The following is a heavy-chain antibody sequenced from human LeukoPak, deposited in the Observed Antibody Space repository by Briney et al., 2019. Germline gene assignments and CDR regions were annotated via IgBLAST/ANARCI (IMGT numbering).Heavy chain of an antibody. Sequence: ASVKASCKATGYTFNAYYVHWVRQAPGPGLEWMGWINPNSGGTNYAQKFQGRVTMTRDTSISTAYMDLSRLRSDDTAVYYCARGPPISVAGTGWFDPWGQGTLVTVSA. CDR1: GYTFNAYY. CDR3: ARGPPISVAGTGWFDP. J-gene: IGHJ5*02. D-gene: IGHD6-19*01. CDR2: INPNSGGT. V-gene: IGHV1-2*02.